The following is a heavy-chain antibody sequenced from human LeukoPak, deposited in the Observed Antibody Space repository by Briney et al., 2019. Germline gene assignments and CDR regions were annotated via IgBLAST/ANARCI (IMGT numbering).Heavy chain of an antibody. CDR1: GFSFGSYD. D-gene: IGHD2-2*01. Sequence: GGSLRLSCAASGFSFGSYDMNWVRQAPGQGRGWVASITTSSSYIYYADSVKGRFTVSRDNAKNSLNLQMNSLRAEDTAVYYCASHIVVVTAIRYYAMDVWGQGTTVTVSS. CDR2: ITTSSSYI. J-gene: IGHJ6*02. CDR3: ASHIVVVTAIRYYAMDV. V-gene: IGHV3-21*01.